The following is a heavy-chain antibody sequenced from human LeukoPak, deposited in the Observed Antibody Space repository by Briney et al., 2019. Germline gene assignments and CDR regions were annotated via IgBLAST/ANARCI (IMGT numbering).Heavy chain of an antibody. CDR1: GFTFSSYS. CDR3: ARDLGDSSGYYFVGYFDY. Sequence: GGSLRLSCAASGFTFSSYSMNWVRQAPEKGLEWVSSISSSSSYIYYADSVKGRFTISRDNAKNSLYLQMNSLGAEDTAVYYCARDLGDSSGYYFVGYFDYWGQGTLVTVSS. CDR2: ISSSSSYI. J-gene: IGHJ4*02. D-gene: IGHD3-22*01. V-gene: IGHV3-21*01.